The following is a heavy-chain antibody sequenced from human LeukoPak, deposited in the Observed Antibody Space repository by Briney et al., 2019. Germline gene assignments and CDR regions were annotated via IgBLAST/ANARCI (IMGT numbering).Heavy chain of an antibody. CDR3: ASLPLYNYGRFGY. CDR2: INAGNGDT. J-gene: IGHJ4*02. D-gene: IGHD5-18*01. Sequence: GASVKVSCKASGYTFTSYAMHWVRQAPGQRLEWMGWINAGNGDTKYSQKFQGRVTITRDTSASTAYMELSSLRSEDTAVYYCASLPLYNYGRFGYWGQGTLVSVSS. V-gene: IGHV1-3*01. CDR1: GYTFTSYA.